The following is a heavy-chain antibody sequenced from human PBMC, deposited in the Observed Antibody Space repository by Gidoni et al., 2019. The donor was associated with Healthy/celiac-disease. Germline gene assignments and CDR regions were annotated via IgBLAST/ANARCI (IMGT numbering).Heavy chain of an antibody. V-gene: IGHV1-2*02. J-gene: IGHJ4*02. CDR2: INPNSGGT. CDR1: GYTFTSYY. Sequence: QVQLVQSGAEVKKPGASVKVSCKASGYTFTSYYMHWVRQATGQGLEWMGWINPNSGGTNYAQKFQGRVTMTRDTSISTAYMELSRLRSDDTAGYYCARANATVVTTGALDYWGQGTLVTVSS. D-gene: IGHD4-17*01. CDR3: ARANATVVTTGALDY.